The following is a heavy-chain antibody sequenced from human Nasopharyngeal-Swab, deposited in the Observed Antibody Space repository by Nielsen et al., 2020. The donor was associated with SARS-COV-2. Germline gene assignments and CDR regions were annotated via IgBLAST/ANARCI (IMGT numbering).Heavy chain of an antibody. CDR3: ARGAVGAKGDY. J-gene: IGHJ4*02. CDR1: GFTFSSYS. V-gene: IGHV3-21*01. Sequence: GESLKISCAASGFTFSSYSMNWVRQAPGKGLEWVSSISSSSSYIYYADSVKGRFTISRDNAKNSLYLQKNSLRAEDTAVYYCARGAVGAKGDYWGQGTLVTVSS. D-gene: IGHD1-26*01. CDR2: ISSSSSYI.